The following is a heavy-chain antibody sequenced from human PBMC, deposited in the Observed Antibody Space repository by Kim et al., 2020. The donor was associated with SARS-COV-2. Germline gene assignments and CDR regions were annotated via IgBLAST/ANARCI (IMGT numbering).Heavy chain of an antibody. Sequence: SETLSLTCAVYGGSFSGYYWSWIRQPPGKGLEWIGEINHSGSTNYNPSLKSRVTISVDTSKNQFSLKLSSVTAADTAVYYCARGNLVRSLRYCSSTSCSKFDYCGQGTLVTVSS. D-gene: IGHD2-2*01. J-gene: IGHJ4*02. V-gene: IGHV4-34*01. CDR2: INHSGST. CDR1: GGSFSGYY. CDR3: ARGNLVRSLRYCSSTSCSKFDY.